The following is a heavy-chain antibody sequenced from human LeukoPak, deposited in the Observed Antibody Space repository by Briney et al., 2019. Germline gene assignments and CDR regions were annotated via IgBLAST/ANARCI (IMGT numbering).Heavy chain of an antibody. CDR1: GGSFSGYY. D-gene: IGHD3-22*01. CDR3: ALAGYYDSSGYYGVDY. V-gene: IGHV4-34*01. CDR2: INHSGST. J-gene: IGHJ4*02. Sequence: SETLSLTCAVYGGSFSGYYWSWIRQPPGKGLEWIGEINHSGSTNYNPSLKSRVTVSVDTSKNQFSLKLSSVTAADTAVYYCALAGYYDSSGYYGVDYWGQGTLVTVSS.